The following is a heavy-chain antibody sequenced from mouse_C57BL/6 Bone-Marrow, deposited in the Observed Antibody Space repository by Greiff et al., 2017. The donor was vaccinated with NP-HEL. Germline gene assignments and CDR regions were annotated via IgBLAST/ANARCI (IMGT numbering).Heavy chain of an antibody. J-gene: IGHJ2*01. CDR1: GFNIKDDY. V-gene: IGHV14-4*01. Sequence: VQLQQSGAELVRPGASVKLSCTASGFNIKDDYMHWVKQRPEQGLEWIGWIDPENGDTEYASKFQGKATITADTSSNTAYLQLSSLTSEDTAVYYCTSSTTVVGKGDYWGQGTTLTVSS. CDR3: TSSTTVVGKGDY. D-gene: IGHD1-1*01. CDR2: IDPENGDT.